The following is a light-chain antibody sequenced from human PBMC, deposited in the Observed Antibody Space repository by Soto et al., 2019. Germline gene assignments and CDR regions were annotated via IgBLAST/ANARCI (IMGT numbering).Light chain of an antibody. V-gene: IGKV3-20*01. CDR2: GAS. Sequence: EIVLTQSPGTLSLSPGERATLSCRASQSVSSSYLAWYLQKPGQAPRLLIYGASDRTTGIPDRFNGSGSGTDFTLILSSREPEYFAVYYCQQYGNSPWTFGQGTKAEIK. CDR1: QSVSSSY. J-gene: IGKJ1*01. CDR3: QQYGNSPWT.